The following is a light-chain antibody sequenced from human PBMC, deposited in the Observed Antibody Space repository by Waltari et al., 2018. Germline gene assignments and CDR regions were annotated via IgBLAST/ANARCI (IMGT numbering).Light chain of an antibody. CDR2: KDR. CDR1: ELANRY. CDR3: YSATDNNVV. J-gene: IGLJ3*02. V-gene: IGLV3-27*01. Sequence: SSALTQPSSVSVSPGQTATISCSGDELANRYVRWLTQKPGQAPVLVIYKDRERPPGIPARFAGSSSGTTVSLTITGAQVEDEAEYYCYSATDNNVVFGGGTRLTVL.